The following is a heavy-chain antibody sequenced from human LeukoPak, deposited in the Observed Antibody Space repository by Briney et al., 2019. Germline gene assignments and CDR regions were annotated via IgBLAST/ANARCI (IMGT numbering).Heavy chain of an antibody. D-gene: IGHD2-21*02. CDR1: GYTFTGHY. J-gene: IGHJ4*02. V-gene: IGHV1-2*04. Sequence: ASVKVSCKASGYTFTGHYMHWVRQAPGQGLEWMGWINPNSGGTNYAQKFQGWVTMTRDTSISTAYMELSRLRSDDTAVYYCARDRCGGDCYEGEYYFDYWGQGTLVTVSS. CDR2: INPNSGGT. CDR3: ARDRCGGDCYEGEYYFDY.